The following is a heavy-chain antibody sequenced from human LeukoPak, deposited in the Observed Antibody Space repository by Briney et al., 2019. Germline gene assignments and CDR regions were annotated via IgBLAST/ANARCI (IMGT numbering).Heavy chain of an antibody. CDR2: IYSGGST. CDR1: GFIVSSNY. Sequence: PGGSLRLSCAASGFIVSSNYISWVRQAPGKGLEWVSVIYSGGSTYYADSVRGRFTISRDNSKNTLYLQMNSLRAEDTAVYYCAKEGAPHDYGDYGVDYWGQGTLVTVSS. V-gene: IGHV3-53*01. D-gene: IGHD4-17*01. CDR3: AKEGAPHDYGDYGVDY. J-gene: IGHJ4*02.